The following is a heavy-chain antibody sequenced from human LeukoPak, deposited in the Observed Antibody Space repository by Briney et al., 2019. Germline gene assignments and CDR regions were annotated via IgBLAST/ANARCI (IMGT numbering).Heavy chain of an antibody. CDR1: GFTFGDYA. CDR3: SNYYDSSGYYAYYYYYMDV. Sequence: PGGSLRLSCTASGFTFGDYAMSWVRQAPGKGLEWVGFIRSKAYGGTTEYAASVKGRFTISRDDSKSIAYLQMNSLKTEDTAVHYCSNYYDSSGYYAYYYYYMDVWGKGTTVTVSS. J-gene: IGHJ6*03. V-gene: IGHV3-49*04. CDR2: IRSKAYGGTT. D-gene: IGHD3-22*01.